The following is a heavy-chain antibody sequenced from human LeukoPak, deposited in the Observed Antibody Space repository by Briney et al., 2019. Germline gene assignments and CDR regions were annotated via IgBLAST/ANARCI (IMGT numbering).Heavy chain of an antibody. CDR3: ARVSRGLSYGADS. J-gene: IGHJ4*02. V-gene: IGHV6-1*01. D-gene: IGHD3-16*01. CDR1: GDSVSSNSAA. Sequence: SQTLSLTCAISGDSVSSNSAAWNWIRQSPSRGLEWLGRTYYRSNWYNEYAVSVRSRITINPDTSKNQFSLQLNSVTPEDTAVYYCARVSRGLSYGADSWGQGTLVTVSS. CDR2: TYYRSNWYN.